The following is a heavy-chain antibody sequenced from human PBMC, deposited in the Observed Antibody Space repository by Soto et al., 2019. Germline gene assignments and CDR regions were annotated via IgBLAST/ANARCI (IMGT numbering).Heavy chain of an antibody. D-gene: IGHD2-21*01. Sequence: GGSLRLSCAASGFTFRNYGMHWVRQAPGKGLEWVAVIWYDGNNKYYADSVKGRFTISRDNSNNTLYVQMTSLRAEDTAVYYCARGLHSLFDYWGQGTLVTVSS. CDR3: ARGLHSLFDY. V-gene: IGHV3-33*01. CDR2: IWYDGNNK. J-gene: IGHJ4*02. CDR1: GFTFRNYG.